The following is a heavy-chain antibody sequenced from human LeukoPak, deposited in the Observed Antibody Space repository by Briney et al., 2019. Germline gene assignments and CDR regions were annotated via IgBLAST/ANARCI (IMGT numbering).Heavy chain of an antibody. CDR1: GGSISSSY. D-gene: IGHD3-3*01. CDR3: ARADRITIFGVVNYYYYYMDV. V-gene: IGHV4-4*07. J-gene: IGHJ6*03. CDR2: IYTSGST. Sequence: PSETLSLTCTVSGGSISSSYWSWIRQPPGKGLEWIGRIYTSGSTNYNPSLKSRVTMSVDTSKNQFSLKLSSVTAADTAVYYCARADRITIFGVVNYYYYYMDVWGKGTTVTVSS.